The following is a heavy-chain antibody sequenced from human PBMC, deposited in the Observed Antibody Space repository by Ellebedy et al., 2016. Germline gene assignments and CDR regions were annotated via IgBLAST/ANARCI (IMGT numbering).Heavy chain of an antibody. D-gene: IGHD3-22*01. J-gene: IGHJ6*02. Sequence: SVKVSCXASGGTFSSYAISWVRQAPGQGLEWMGGIIPIFGTANYAQKFQGRVTITADESTSTAYMELSSLRSEDTAVYYCARDTVDYDSSGGHYYYYYGMDVWGQGTTVTVSS. CDR3: ARDTVDYDSSGGHYYYYYGMDV. CDR1: GGTFSSYA. V-gene: IGHV1-69*13. CDR2: IIPIFGTA.